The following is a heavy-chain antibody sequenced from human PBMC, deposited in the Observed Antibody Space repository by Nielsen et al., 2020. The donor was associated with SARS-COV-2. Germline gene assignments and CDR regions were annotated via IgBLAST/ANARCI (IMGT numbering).Heavy chain of an antibody. J-gene: IGHJ4*02. CDR3: AKDTSDGYSYGYAPDY. D-gene: IGHD5-18*01. V-gene: IGHV3-73*01. Sequence: GGSLRLSCVASGFTFSGSAMHWVRQASGKGLEWLGRIRSYANEYATAYAASVKGRFTISRDDSKNTAYLQMNSLKTEDTAVYYCAKDTSDGYSYGYAPDYWGQGTLVTVSS. CDR2: IRSYANEYAT. CDR1: GFTFSGSA.